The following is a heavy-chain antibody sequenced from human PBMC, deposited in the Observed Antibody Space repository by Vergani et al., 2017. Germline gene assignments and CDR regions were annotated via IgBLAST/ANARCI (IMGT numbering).Heavy chain of an antibody. V-gene: IGHV4-61*02. J-gene: IGHJ5*02. Sequence: QVQLQESGPGLVKPSQTLSLTCTVSGGSISSGSYYWSWIRQPAGKGLEWIGRIYTSGSTNYNPSLKSRVTISVDTSKNQFSLKLSSVTAADTAVYYCARYESGTPWGQGTLVTVSS. CDR1: GGSISSGSYY. CDR2: IYTSGST. CDR3: ARYESGTP. D-gene: IGHD3-10*01.